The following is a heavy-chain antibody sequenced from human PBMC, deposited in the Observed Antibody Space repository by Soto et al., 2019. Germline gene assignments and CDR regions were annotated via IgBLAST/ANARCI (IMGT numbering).Heavy chain of an antibody. CDR2: ISSSGGST. D-gene: IGHD1-26*01. V-gene: IGHV3-23*01. J-gene: IGHJ4*02. CDR1: GFTFSSYA. CDR3: AKVELYFDY. Sequence: GGSLRLSCAASGFTFSSYAMSWVRQAPGKGLEWVSNISSSGGSTYYADSVKGRFTISRDNPKNTLYLQMNSLRVEDRAIYYCAKVELYFDYWGQGTLVTVSS.